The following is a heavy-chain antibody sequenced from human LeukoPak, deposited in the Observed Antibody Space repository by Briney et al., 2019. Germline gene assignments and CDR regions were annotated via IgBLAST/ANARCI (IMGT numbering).Heavy chain of an antibody. Sequence: GGSLRLSCAVSGFTFSSYAMHWVRQAPGKGLEWVANIKQDGSEKYYVDSVKGRFTISRDNAKNSLYLQMDSLRAEDTAVYYCARDDWNYRFDPWGQGTLVTVSS. J-gene: IGHJ5*02. CDR3: ARDDWNYRFDP. CDR1: GFTFSSYA. D-gene: IGHD1-7*01. V-gene: IGHV3-7*01. CDR2: IKQDGSEK.